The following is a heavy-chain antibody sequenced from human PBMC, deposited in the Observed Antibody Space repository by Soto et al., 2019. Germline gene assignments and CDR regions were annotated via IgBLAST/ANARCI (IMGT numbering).Heavy chain of an antibody. CDR1: GFSFSSIGEG. J-gene: IGHJ6*02. V-gene: IGHV2-5*02. CDR2: IYWDDDK. Sequence: QITLKESGPPLVKPTQTLTLTCTFPGFSFSSIGEGVGWIRQPPGKALEWLALIYWDDDKRYSPSLKSRLTITKDTSKNQVVLTMTNMAPVDTATYYCVQSRCGGDCLQSYSSHSYYGLDVWGQGTTVTVSS. CDR3: VQSRCGGDCLQSYSSHSYYGLDV. D-gene: IGHD2-21*02.